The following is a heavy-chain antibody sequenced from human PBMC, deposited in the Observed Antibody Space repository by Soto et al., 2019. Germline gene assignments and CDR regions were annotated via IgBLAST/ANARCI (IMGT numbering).Heavy chain of an antibody. D-gene: IGHD2-2*02. CDR1: GYSFTSYW. Sequence: GESLKISCKASGYSFTSYWIGWVRQMPGKGLEWMGIIYPGDSETRYSPSFQAQVTISADKSITTAYLQWNSLKASDTAMYFCASAEDIVVVPSAIPGYFQHWGQGTLVTVSS. CDR2: IYPGDSET. V-gene: IGHV5-51*01. J-gene: IGHJ1*01. CDR3: ASAEDIVVVPSAIPGYFQH.